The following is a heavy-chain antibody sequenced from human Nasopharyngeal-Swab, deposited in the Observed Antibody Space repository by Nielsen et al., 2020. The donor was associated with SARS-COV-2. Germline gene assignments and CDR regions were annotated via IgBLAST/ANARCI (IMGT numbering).Heavy chain of an antibody. J-gene: IGHJ4*02. Sequence: GGSLRLSCAASGFTFSSYGMHWVRQAPGKGLEWVAVIWYDGSNKYYADSVKGRFTISRDNSKNTLYLQMNSLGAEDTAVYYCARDRDLSLPDYWGQGTLVTVSS. CDR3: ARDRDLSLPDY. CDR2: IWYDGSNK. CDR1: GFTFSSYG. V-gene: IGHV3-33*01.